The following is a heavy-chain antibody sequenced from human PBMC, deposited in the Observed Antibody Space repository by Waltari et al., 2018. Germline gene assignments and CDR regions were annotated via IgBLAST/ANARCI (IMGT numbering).Heavy chain of an antibody. CDR3: ARIRYSSTWHPFDY. J-gene: IGHJ4*02. D-gene: IGHD6-13*01. CDR1: GYTFTRSY. V-gene: IGHV1-46*01. CDR2: LNPSGGST. Sequence: QVQLVQSGAEVKKPGASVKVSCKASGYTFTRSYMHWVRQAPGQGLEWMGILNPSGGSTSYAQKFQGRVTMTSDTSTNTIYMELSSLISEDTAVYYCARIRYSSTWHPFDYWGQGTLVTVSS.